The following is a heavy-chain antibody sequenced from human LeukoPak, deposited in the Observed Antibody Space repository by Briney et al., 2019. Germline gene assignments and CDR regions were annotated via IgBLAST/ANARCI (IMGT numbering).Heavy chain of an antibody. CDR3: AKSSSSLGIDY. J-gene: IGHJ4*02. CDR1: GGSFSGYY. CDR2: INHSGST. D-gene: IGHD6-6*01. Sequence: SETLSLTCAVYGGSFSGYYWSWIRQPPGKGLEWIGEINHSGSTNYNPSLKSRVTISVDKSKNQFSLKLSSVTAADTAVYYCAKSSSSLGIDYWGQGTLVTVSS. V-gene: IGHV4-34*01.